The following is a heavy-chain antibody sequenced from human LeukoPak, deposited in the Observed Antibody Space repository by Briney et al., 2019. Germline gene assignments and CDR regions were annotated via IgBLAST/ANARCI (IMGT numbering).Heavy chain of an antibody. CDR3: ARQPVLLWLGSDY. CDR1: GFTFSSYS. D-gene: IGHD3-10*01. Sequence: PGGSLRLSCAASGFTFSSYSMNWVRQAPGKGLEWVSSISSSSSYIYYADSVKGRFTISRDNAKNSLYLQMYSLRAEDTAVYYCARQPVLLWLGSDYWGQGTLVTVSS. V-gene: IGHV3-21*01. CDR2: ISSSSSYI. J-gene: IGHJ4*02.